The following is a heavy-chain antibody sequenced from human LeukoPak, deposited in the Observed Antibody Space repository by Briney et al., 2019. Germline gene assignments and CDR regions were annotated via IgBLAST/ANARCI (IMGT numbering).Heavy chain of an antibody. D-gene: IGHD4-17*01. J-gene: IGHJ6*03. V-gene: IGHV1-69*08. CDR1: LGSFTGYT. CDR3: ARDHGDRYYDYYYRDA. CDR2: TFAIVSTT. Sequence: SSVPSLGSFTGYTIRCVCPTPGQGGWWMGRTFAIVSTTNYAHKFQGRVTITTDNSTSTAYMQLSSLRSEDTAVYYCARDHGDRYYDYYYRDAWGKGTTVTVSS.